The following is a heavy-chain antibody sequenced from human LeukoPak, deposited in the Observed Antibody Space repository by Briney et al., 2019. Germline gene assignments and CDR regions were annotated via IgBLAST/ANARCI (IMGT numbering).Heavy chain of an antibody. V-gene: IGHV3-30*04. CDR2: ISYDGSNK. CDR1: GFTFSSYA. CDR3: ARAYGGYTPRPCDH. Sequence: GRSLRLSCAASGFTFSSYAMHWVRQAPGKGLEWVAVISYDGSNKYYADSVKGRFTISRDNSKNTLYLQTNSLRAEDTAVYYCARAYGGYTPRPCDHWGQGTLVTVSS. D-gene: IGHD5-12*01. J-gene: IGHJ4*02.